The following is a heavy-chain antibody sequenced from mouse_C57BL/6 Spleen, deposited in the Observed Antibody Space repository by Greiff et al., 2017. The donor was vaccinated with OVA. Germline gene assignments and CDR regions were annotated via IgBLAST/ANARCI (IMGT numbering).Heavy chain of an antibody. J-gene: IGHJ4*01. D-gene: IGHD1-1*01. CDR3: ARLYGSSLFAMDY. V-gene: IGHV1-64*01. CDR1: GYTFTSYW. CDR2: IHPNSGST. Sequence: VQLQQPGAELVKPGASVKLSCKASGYTFTSYWMHWVKQRPGQGLEWIGMIHPNSGSTNYNEKFKSKATLTVDKSSSTAYMQLSSLTSEDSAVYYCARLYGSSLFAMDYWGQGTSVTVSS.